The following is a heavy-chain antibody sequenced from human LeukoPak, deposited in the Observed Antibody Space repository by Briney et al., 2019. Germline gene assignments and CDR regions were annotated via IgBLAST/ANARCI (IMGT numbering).Heavy chain of an antibody. CDR1: GFTVSSNY. J-gene: IGHJ4*02. CDR3: ARGVKTNSVGY. Sequence: PGGSLRLSCAASGFTVSSNYMSWVRQAPGKGLEWVSSISSSSSYIYYADSVKGRFTISRDNAKNSLYLQMNSLRAEDTAVYYCARGVKTNSVGYWGQGTLVTVSS. CDR2: ISSSSSYI. V-gene: IGHV3-21*01. D-gene: IGHD4-23*01.